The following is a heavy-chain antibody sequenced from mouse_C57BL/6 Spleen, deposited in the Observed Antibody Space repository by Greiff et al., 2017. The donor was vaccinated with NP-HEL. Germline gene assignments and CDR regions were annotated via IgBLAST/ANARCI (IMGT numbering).Heavy chain of an antibody. V-gene: IGHV1-15*01. Sequence: QVQLKQSGAELVRPGASVTLSCKASGYTFTDYEMHWVKQTPVHGLEWIGAIDPETGGTAYNQKFKGKAILTADKSSSTAYMELRSLTSEDSAVYYCTRRAYYYGSSSLDYWGQGTTLTVSS. D-gene: IGHD1-1*01. CDR2: IDPETGGT. CDR3: TRRAYYYGSSSLDY. CDR1: GYTFTDYE. J-gene: IGHJ2*01.